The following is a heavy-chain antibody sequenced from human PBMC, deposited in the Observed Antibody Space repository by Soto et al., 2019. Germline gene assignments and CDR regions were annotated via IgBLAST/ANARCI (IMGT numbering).Heavy chain of an antibody. J-gene: IGHJ4*02. CDR2: ISPYSGSR. V-gene: IGHV1-18*04. CDR1: GYAFERFP. Sequence: QVQLVQSGGEVKRPGASVKVSCKASGYAFERFPISWLRQARGQGLEWMGLISPYSGSRYYAEKFQGRVTMTTDTSTSTAYMELRSLTSDDTAVYFYEREQYQFGDLYYVDYWGQGTLVTVSS. D-gene: IGHD4-17*01. CDR3: EREQYQFGDLYYVDY.